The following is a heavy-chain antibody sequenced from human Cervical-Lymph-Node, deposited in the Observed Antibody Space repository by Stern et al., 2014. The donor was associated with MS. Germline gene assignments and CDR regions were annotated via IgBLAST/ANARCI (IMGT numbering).Heavy chain of an antibody. V-gene: IGHV4-61*02. CDR1: GGSVSSGSSY. Sequence: VQLVESGPGLVKPSQTLSLTCTLSGGSVSSGSSYWSWIRQPAGKGLEWIGRIHPRGNAFYTPSLKSRVTISLDTPKNQISLKLNSVTAADTAVYYCASGYRFFESWGQGTLVTVSS. CDR2: IHPRGNA. CDR3: ASGYRFFES. J-gene: IGHJ4*02. D-gene: IGHD5-18*01.